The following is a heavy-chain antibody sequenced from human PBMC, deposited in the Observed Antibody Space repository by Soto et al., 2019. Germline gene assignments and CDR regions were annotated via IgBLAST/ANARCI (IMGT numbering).Heavy chain of an antibody. CDR1: GDSISGGASF. V-gene: IGHV4-31*03. CDR3: AKLSCTSSTCYFPGWFDP. J-gene: IGHJ5*02. Sequence: PSETLSLTCTVSGDSISGGASFWSWIRQPPGKGLEWIANVYYSGSSYYNPSLKSRLTISVDTTKNQFSLRLKSMTAADTAVYYCAKLSCTSSTCYFPGWFDPWGQGTLVTVSS. CDR2: VYYSGSS. D-gene: IGHD2-2*01.